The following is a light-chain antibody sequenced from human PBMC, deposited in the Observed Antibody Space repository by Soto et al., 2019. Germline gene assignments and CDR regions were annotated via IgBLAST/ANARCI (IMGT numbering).Light chain of an antibody. CDR2: KGT. V-gene: IGLV3-25*02. Sequence: SYELTQPPSMSVSPEQTARITCSGDALPKHFAYWYQQKPAQAPLLVIYKGTERPSGIPERFSGSNSGATVTLTISGVQAEDEADYYCLSPDISGTSWVFGGGTQLTVL. CDR3: LSPDISGTSWV. J-gene: IGLJ3*02. CDR1: ALPKHF.